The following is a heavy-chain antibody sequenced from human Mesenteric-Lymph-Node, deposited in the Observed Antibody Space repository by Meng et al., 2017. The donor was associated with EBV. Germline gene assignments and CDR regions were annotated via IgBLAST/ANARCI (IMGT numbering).Heavy chain of an antibody. V-gene: IGHV4-34*01. CDR2: TNHSGYT. D-gene: IGHD6-6*01. CDR1: GGSFSGYF. CDR3: ARGRIAARSPWFDP. J-gene: IGHJ5*02. Sequence: QRKLPQWAAGLLNPSETLSLTCAVYGGSFSGYFWSWVRQSPGKGLEWIGETNHSGYTSYNPSLKSRVTISPDTSKDQFSLKLSSVTAADTAMYYCARGRIAARSPWFDPRGQGTLVTVSS.